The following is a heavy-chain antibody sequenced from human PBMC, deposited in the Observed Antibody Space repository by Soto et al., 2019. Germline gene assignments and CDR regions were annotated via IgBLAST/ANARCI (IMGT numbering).Heavy chain of an antibody. CDR3: VKSRLAWGFDY. CDR1: GFIFSNYA. J-gene: IGHJ4*02. V-gene: IGHV3-23*01. CDR2: ISANSGTT. D-gene: IGHD3-16*01. Sequence: EVQLLESGGGLVQPGGSLRLSCVASGFIFSNYAMSWVRQAPGKGLEWVSFISANSGTTYNADSVEGRFTISRDNSKNALYLQMNSLRPEDTAVYYCVKSRLAWGFDYWGQGTLVTVSS.